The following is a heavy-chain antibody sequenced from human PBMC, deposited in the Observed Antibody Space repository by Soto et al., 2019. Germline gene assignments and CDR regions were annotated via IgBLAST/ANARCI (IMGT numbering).Heavy chain of an antibody. Sequence: LRLSCAASGCRFHDYTVNWVRKAPGKGLEWVSGIYGAASGIYYADSVKGRFTISRDNSRNTVYLQMNNLRAEDTAVYYCAKDRHPDGVWDIDWWGQGARVTVSS. CDR3: AKDRHPDGVWDIDW. CDR2: IYGAASGI. V-gene: IGHV3-23*01. J-gene: IGHJ4*02. D-gene: IGHD4-17*01. CDR1: GCRFHDYT.